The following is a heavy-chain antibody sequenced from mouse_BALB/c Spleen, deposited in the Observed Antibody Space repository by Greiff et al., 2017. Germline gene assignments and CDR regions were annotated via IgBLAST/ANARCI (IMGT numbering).Heavy chain of an antibody. V-gene: IGHV1-7*01. D-gene: IGHD1-1*01. CDR2: INPSTGYT. J-gene: IGHJ3*01. Sequence: VQRVESGAELAKPGASVKMSCKASGYTFTSYWMHWVKQRPGQGLEWIGYINPSTGYTEYNQKFKDKATLTADKSSSTAYMQLSSLTSEDSAVYYCARSDYGSSSWFAYWGQGTLVTVSA. CDR1: GYTFTSYW. CDR3: ARSDYGSSSWFAY.